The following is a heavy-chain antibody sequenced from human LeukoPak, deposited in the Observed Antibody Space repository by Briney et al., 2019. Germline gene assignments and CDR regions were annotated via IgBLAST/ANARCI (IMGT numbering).Heavy chain of an antibody. V-gene: IGHV3-74*03. J-gene: IGHJ3*02. Sequence: GGSLRLSCAASGFTFSSHWMHWVRQAPGKGLVWVSRINGDGSNTTYADSVKGRFTISRDNAKNTLYLQMNSLRAEDTAVYHCARSKSWYSTDASDIWGQGTMVTVSS. CDR3: ARSKSWYSTDASDI. CDR1: GFTFSSHW. D-gene: IGHD2-15*01. CDR2: INGDGSNT.